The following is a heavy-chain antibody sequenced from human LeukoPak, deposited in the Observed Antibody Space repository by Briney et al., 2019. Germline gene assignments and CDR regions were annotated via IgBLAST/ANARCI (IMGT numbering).Heavy chain of an antibody. V-gene: IGHV3-23*01. CDR3: AKEMGAYYDSSGYYYFTGRADY. CDR2: ISDSGGST. Sequence: SGGSLSLSCAVSMLTFSSYAMSWVRHAPGRGREWVSSISDSGGSTYYTDPVKGRFTISRDNSKNTLYLQMNSLRAEDTAVYYCAKEMGAYYDSSGYYYFTGRADYWGQGTLVTVSS. CDR1: MLTFSSYA. J-gene: IGHJ4*02. D-gene: IGHD3-22*01.